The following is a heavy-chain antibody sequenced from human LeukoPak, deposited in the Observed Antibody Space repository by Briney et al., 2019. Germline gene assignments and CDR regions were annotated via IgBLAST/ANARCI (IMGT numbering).Heavy chain of an antibody. V-gene: IGHV3-21*01. D-gene: IGHD2-15*01. Sequence: GGSLRLSCAASGFTFSRSTMDWVRQAPGKGLEWVSSITGSSDYIYYADSVKGRFTISRDDTKNSLSLQMNSLRAEDTAVYYCARLYCSGGSCYGKHYFDYWGQGALVTVSS. CDR2: ITGSSDYI. CDR1: GFTFSRST. J-gene: IGHJ4*02. CDR3: ARLYCSGGSCYGKHYFDY.